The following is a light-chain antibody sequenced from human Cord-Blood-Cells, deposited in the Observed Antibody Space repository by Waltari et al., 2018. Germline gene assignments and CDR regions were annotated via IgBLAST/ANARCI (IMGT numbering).Light chain of an antibody. V-gene: IGKV1-39*01. CDR2: AAS. CDR3: QQGYSTPRT. CDR1: QSISSY. J-gene: IGKJ2*01. Sequence: DIQMTQSPSSLSASVGDRVTITCRASQSISSYVNWYQQKPGKAPKLLIYAASSLQSGVPSMFSGSGSGTVCTLTISSLQPEDVATYYCQQGYSTPRTFGQGTKLEIK.